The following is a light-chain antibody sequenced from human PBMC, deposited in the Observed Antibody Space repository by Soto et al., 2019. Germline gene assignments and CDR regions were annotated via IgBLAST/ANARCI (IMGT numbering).Light chain of an antibody. Sequence: EIVLTQSPATLSLSPGEIATLSCRASQSVSTYLAWYQQKPGQAPRLLIYDASNRATGIPARFSGSGSGTDFTLTISSLAPEDFAVYYCQQRSNWPFTFGGGTKVEIK. CDR1: QSVSTY. J-gene: IGKJ4*01. CDR3: QQRSNWPFT. V-gene: IGKV3-11*01. CDR2: DAS.